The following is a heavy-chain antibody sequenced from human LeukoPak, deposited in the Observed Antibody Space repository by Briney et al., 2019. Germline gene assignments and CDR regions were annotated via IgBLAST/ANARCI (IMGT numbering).Heavy chain of an antibody. V-gene: IGHV3-33*01. CDR1: GFTFSSYG. CDR3: ARVTDYSSSSWVMGY. J-gene: IGHJ4*02. D-gene: IGHD6-6*01. Sequence: PGGSLRLSCAASGFTFSSYGMHWVRQAPGKGLEWVAVIWYDGNNKYYADYVKGRFTISRDNSKNTLYLQMNSLRAEDTAVYYCARVTDYSSSSWVMGYWGQGTLVTVSS. CDR2: IWYDGNNK.